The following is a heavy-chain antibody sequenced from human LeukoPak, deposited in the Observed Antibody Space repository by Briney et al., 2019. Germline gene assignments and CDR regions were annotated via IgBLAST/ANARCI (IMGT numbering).Heavy chain of an antibody. CDR2: ISGSGGST. D-gene: IGHD3-22*01. V-gene: IGHV3-23*01. CDR1: GFTFSSYA. J-gene: IGHJ4*02. CDR3: AKDLRYYDSSGYFY. Sequence: PGGSLRLSCAASGFTFSSYAMSWVRQAPGKGLEWVSAISGSGGSTYYADSVKGRFTISRDNSKNTLYLQMNSLRAEDTAVYYCAKDLRYYDSSGYFYWGQGTLVTVSS.